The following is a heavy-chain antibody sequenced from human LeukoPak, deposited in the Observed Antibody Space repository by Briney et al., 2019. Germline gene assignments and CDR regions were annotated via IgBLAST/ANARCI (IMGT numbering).Heavy chain of an antibody. CDR2: ISGSGGST. CDR1: GFTFSSYA. Sequence: GGSLRLSCAASGFTFSSYAMSWVRQAPGKGLEWVSAISGSGGSTYYADSVKGRFTISRDNSKNTLYLQMNSLRAEDTAVYYCAKDVGPDETAKYYYGMDVWGKGTTVTVSS. J-gene: IGHJ6*04. D-gene: IGHD5-18*01. CDR3: AKDVGPDETAKYYYGMDV. V-gene: IGHV3-23*01.